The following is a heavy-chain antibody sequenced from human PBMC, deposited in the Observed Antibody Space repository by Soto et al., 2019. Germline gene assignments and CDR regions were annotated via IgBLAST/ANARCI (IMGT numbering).Heavy chain of an antibody. CDR2: ISYDGSNK. V-gene: IGHV3-30*03. Sequence: QVQLVESGGGVVPPGRSLRLSCAASGFTFSSYGMHWVRQAPGKGLEWVAVISYDGSNKYYADSVKGRFTISRDNSKNTLYLQMNSLRAEDTAVYYCAREISYYYGMDVWGQGTTVTVSS. CDR1: GFTFSSYG. J-gene: IGHJ6*02. CDR3: AREISYYYGMDV.